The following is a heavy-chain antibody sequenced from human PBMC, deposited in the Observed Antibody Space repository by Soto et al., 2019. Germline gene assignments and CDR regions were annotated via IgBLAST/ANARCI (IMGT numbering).Heavy chain of an antibody. J-gene: IGHJ4*02. CDR1: GGSISSSSYY. Sequence: SETLSLTCTVSGGSISSSSYYWGWIRQPPGKGLVWIGSIYYSGSTYYNPSLKSRVTISVDTSKNQFSLKLSSVTAADTAVYYCARQPYYDSSGYYYYFDYWGQGTLVTVSS. D-gene: IGHD3-22*01. V-gene: IGHV4-39*01. CDR2: IYYSGST. CDR3: ARQPYYDSSGYYYYFDY.